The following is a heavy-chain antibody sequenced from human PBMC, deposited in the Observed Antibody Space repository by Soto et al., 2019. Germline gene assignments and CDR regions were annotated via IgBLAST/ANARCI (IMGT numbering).Heavy chain of an antibody. CDR2: ISYDGSNK. J-gene: IGHJ6*02. CDR3: ARVGVVVPAAITYYYGMDV. V-gene: IGHV3-30-3*01. CDR1: GFTFSSYA. D-gene: IGHD2-2*01. Sequence: GGSLRLSCAASGFTFSSYAMHWVRQAPGKGLEWVAVISYDGSNKYYADSVKGRFTISRDNSKNTLYLQMNSLRAEDTAVYYCARVGVVVPAAITYYYGMDVWGQGTTVTVSS.